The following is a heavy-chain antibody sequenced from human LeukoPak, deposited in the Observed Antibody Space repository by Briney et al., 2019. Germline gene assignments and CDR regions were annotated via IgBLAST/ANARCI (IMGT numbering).Heavy chain of an antibody. CDR1: GYTFTTYY. J-gene: IGHJ3*02. D-gene: IGHD1-26*01. CDR3: ARAPPYMGTYGGATLDI. CDR2: INPSGAGT. Sequence: ASVKVSCKASGYTFTTYYMHWVRQAPGQGPEWIGLINPSGAGTNYAQKFQGRVSVTRETSTTTVYMELSTLRSDDTAVYYCARAPPYMGTYGGATLDIWGQGTMVTVSS. V-gene: IGHV1-46*01.